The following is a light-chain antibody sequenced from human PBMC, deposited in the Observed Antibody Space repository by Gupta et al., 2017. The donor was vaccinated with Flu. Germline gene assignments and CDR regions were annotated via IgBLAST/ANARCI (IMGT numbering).Light chain of an antibody. J-gene: IGLJ3*02. Sequence: QSVLTPPPSVSGAPGQRVTISCTGSSSNIGAGYDVHWYQRFPGTAPKLLIYGNNNRPSGVPDRFSGSKSGTSASLAITGLQAEDETDYYCQSYDSSLSGWVFGGGTKLTVL. CDR1: SSNIGAGYD. V-gene: IGLV1-40*01. CDR3: QSYDSSLSGWV. CDR2: GNN.